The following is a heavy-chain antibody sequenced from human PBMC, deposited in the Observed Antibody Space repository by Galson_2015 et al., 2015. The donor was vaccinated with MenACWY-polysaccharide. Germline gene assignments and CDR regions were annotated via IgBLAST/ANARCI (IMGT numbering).Heavy chain of an antibody. J-gene: IGHJ6*02. V-gene: IGHV4-59*01. CDR3: ARASPSPSMDV. Sequence: ETLSLTCTVSGGSISSYYWSWLRQPPGGELEWIGYIYYSGSTNYNPSLKSRVTISVDTSKNQFSLKLSSVTAADTAVYYCARASPSPSMDVWGQGTTVTVSS. CDR2: IYYSGST. CDR1: GGSISSYY.